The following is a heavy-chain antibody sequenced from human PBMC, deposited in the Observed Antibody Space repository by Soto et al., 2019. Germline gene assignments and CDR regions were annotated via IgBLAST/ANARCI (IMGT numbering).Heavy chain of an antibody. CDR3: TREEHSSGSFDY. V-gene: IGHV3-74*01. D-gene: IGHD6-19*01. CDR1: GVPCCNSW. CDR2: INSDGSII. J-gene: IGHJ4*02. Sequence: PGGPLILSCAASGVPCCNSWMHLIRQATGKGLVWVSRINSDGSIINYADSVKGRFTSARNNAKNTLYLQLNSLRAEDTAVYYCTREEHSSGSFDYLGQGIRVTVSS.